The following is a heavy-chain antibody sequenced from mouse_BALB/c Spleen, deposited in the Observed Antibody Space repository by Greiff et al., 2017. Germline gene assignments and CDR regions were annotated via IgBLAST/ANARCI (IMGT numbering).Heavy chain of an antibody. CDR3: ARDGGELGYAMDY. Sequence: EVKLVESGPGLVKPSQSLSLTCTVTGYSITSDYAWNWIRQFPGNKLEWMGYISYSGSTSYNPSLKSRISITRDTSKNQFFLQLNSVTTEDTATYYCARDGGELGYAMDYWGQGTSVTVSS. D-gene: IGHD1-3*01. CDR1: GYSITSDYA. J-gene: IGHJ4*01. CDR2: ISYSGST. V-gene: IGHV3-2*02.